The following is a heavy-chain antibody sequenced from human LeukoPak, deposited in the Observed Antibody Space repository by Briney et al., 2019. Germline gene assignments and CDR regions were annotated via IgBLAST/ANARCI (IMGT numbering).Heavy chain of an antibody. CDR1: GFTFSSYA. CDR2: ISGSGGST. J-gene: IGHJ4*02. V-gene: IGHV3-23*01. D-gene: IGHD6-13*01. Sequence: PGGSLRLSCAASGFTFSSYAMSWVRQAPGKGLEWVSAISGSGGSTYYADSVKGRFTISRDNSKNTLYLQMNSLRAEDTAVYYCAKLPSSYSSSWYAGSDSWGQGTLVTVSS. CDR3: AKLPSSYSSSWYAGSDS.